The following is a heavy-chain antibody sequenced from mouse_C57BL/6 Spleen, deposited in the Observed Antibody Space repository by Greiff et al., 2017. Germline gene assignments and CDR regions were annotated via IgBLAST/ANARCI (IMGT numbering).Heavy chain of an antibody. CDR3: AREGNFGYGSLDY. Sequence: EVQLQESGPGLVKPSQSLSLTCSVTGYSITSGYYWNWIRQFPGNKLEWMGYISYDGSNNYNPSLKNRISITRDTSKNQFFLKLNSVTTEDTATYYCAREGNFGYGSLDYWGQGTTLTVSS. J-gene: IGHJ2*01. D-gene: IGHD1-1*01. CDR2: ISYDGSN. CDR1: GYSITSGYY. V-gene: IGHV3-6*01.